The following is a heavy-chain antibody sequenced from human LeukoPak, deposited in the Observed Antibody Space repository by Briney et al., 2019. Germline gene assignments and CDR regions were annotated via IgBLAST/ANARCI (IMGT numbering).Heavy chain of an antibody. V-gene: IGHV3-74*01. CDR2: VNSDGFST. CDR1: GFTFNNYW. J-gene: IGHJ6*02. CDR3: VRGDYYGMDV. Sequence: PGGSLRLSCAASGFTFNNYWLHWVRQAPGKGLVWVSRVNSDGFSTSYADSVKGRFTISRDNAKKTLYLQMNSLRAEDTALYYCVRGDYYGMDVWGQGTTVTVSS.